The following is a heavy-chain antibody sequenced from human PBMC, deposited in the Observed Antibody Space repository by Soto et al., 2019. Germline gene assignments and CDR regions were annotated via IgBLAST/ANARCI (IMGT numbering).Heavy chain of an antibody. D-gene: IGHD6-19*01. CDR2: ISSSSSYI. CDR1: GFTFSSYS. Sequence: GGSLRLSCAASGFTFSSYSMNWVRQAPGKGLEWVSSISSSSSYIYYADSVKGRFTISRDNAKNSLYLQMNSLRAEDTAVYYCARDLGVYSSGWYDAFDIWGQGTIVT. CDR3: ARDLGVYSSGWYDAFDI. V-gene: IGHV3-21*01. J-gene: IGHJ3*02.